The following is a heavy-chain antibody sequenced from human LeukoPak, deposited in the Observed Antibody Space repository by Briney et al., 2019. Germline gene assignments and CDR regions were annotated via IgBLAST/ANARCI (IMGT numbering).Heavy chain of an antibody. D-gene: IGHD2-2*01. J-gene: IGHJ4*02. CDR1: GYTFTGYH. Sequence: ASVKVSCKASGYTFTGYHMHWVRQAPGQGLERMGRINPNSGDTNYAQKFQGRVTMTRDTSISTAYMELSRLRSDDTAAYYCARDYCSSTSCLFDYWGQGTLVTVSS. CDR3: ARDYCSSTSCLFDY. V-gene: IGHV1-2*06. CDR2: INPNSGDT.